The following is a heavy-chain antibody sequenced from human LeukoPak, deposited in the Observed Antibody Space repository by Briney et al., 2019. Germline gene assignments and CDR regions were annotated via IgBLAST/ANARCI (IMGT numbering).Heavy chain of an antibody. D-gene: IGHD3-22*01. CDR1: GFTFSSFV. CDR2: ISYDGSNK. J-gene: IGHJ4*02. Sequence: GGSLRLSCAASGFTFSSFVMHWVRQAPGKGLEWVAVISYDGSNKYYADSVKGRFTISRDNSKSTLYLQMRSLRVEDTAAYYCARSPYFYGSNGYWLDWGQGTLVTVSS. V-gene: IGHV3-30*04. CDR3: ARSPYFYGSNGYWLD.